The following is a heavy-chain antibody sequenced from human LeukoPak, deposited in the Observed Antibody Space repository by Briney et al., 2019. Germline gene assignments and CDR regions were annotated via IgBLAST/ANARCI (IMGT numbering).Heavy chain of an antibody. V-gene: IGHV3-30*18. D-gene: IGHD3-22*01. J-gene: IGHJ4*02. CDR2: ISYDGSNK. Sequence: GRSLRLSCAASGFTFSSYGMHWVRQAPGKGLEWVAVISYDGSNKYYADSVKGRFTISRDNSKNTLYLQMNSLRAEDTAVYYCAKENYDSSGYYNYFDYWGQGTLVTVSS. CDR3: AKENYDSSGYYNYFDY. CDR1: GFTFSSYG.